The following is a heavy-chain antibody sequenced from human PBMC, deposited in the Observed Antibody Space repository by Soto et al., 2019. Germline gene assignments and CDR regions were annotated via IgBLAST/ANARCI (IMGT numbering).Heavy chain of an antibody. CDR1: GGTFSSYA. CDR2: IIPIFGTA. J-gene: IGHJ4*02. V-gene: IGHV1-69*13. D-gene: IGHD2-15*01. CDR3: ARESRYCSGGSCYLDGY. Sequence: GASVKVSCKASGGTFSSYAISWVRQAPGQGLEWMGGIIPIFGTANYAQKFQGRVTITADESTSTAYMELSSLRSEDTAVYYCARESRYCSGGSCYLDGYWGQGTLVT.